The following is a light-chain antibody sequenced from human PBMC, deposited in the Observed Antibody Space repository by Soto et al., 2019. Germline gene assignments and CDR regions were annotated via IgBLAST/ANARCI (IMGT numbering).Light chain of an antibody. CDR1: RDISNN. CDR2: GAS. Sequence: ETVMTQSPATLSLSPGERATLSCRASRDISNNLAWYQQKPGQAPRLLIYGASSRATGIPARFIGSGSGTEFTLTISSLQSEDVAFYYCQQHNDWPLTFGGGTKVEIK. V-gene: IGKV3-15*01. CDR3: QQHNDWPLT. J-gene: IGKJ4*01.